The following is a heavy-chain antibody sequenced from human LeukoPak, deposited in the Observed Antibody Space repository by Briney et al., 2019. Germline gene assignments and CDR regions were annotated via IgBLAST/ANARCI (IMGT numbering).Heavy chain of an antibody. V-gene: IGHV4-30-4*01. J-gene: IGHJ1*01. Sequence: SQTLSLTCTVSGGSISSGDYYWSWIRQPPGKGLEWIGYIYYSGSTYYNPSLKSRVTISVDTSKNQFSLKLSSVTAADTAVYYCAGRSSSWSGHFQHWGQGTLVTVSS. CDR2: IYYSGST. CDR3: AGRSSSWSGHFQH. CDR1: GGSISSGDYY. D-gene: IGHD6-13*01.